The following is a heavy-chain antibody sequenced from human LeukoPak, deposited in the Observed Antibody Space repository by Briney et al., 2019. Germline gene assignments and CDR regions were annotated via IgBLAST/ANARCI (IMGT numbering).Heavy chain of an antibody. J-gene: IGHJ4*02. CDR3: VKGAGYSRNYFDY. Sequence: GGSLRLSCAASGFTFSSYAMNWVRQAPGKGLEWVSGISASGGSTYYADSVKGRFTISRDSPKNTVYLQMYSLRDEDTAIYYCVKGAGYSRNYFDYWGQGTVVAVSS. CDR1: GFTFSSYA. CDR2: ISASGGST. D-gene: IGHD3-22*01. V-gene: IGHV3-23*01.